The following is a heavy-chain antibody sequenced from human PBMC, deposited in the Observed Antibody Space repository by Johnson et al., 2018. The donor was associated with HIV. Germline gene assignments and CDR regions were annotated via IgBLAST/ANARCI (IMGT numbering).Heavy chain of an antibody. D-gene: IGHD6-19*01. Sequence: QVQLVESGGGVVQPGRSLRLSCAASRFTFSSYAMHWVRQAPGKGLEWVAVIWYDGSNKYYADSVKGRFTISRDNSKNTLYLQMNSLRAEDTAVYYCAKGGSAVAVAFDIWGQGTMVTVSS. CDR3: AKGGSAVAVAFDI. CDR1: RFTFSSYA. J-gene: IGHJ3*02. V-gene: IGHV3-30*04. CDR2: IWYDGSNK.